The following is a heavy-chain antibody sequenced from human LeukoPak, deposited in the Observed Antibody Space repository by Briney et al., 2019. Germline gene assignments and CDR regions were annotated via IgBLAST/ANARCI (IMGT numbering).Heavy chain of an antibody. CDR1: GYTFTGYY. CDR2: INPNSGGT. Sequence: ASVKVSCKASGYTFTGYYMHWVRQAPGQGLEWMGWINPNSGGTNYAQKFPGRVTMTRDTSISTAYMELSRLRSDDTAVYYCATLPPGYSLESDAFDIWGQGTMVTVSS. J-gene: IGHJ3*02. V-gene: IGHV1-2*02. CDR3: ATLPPGYSLESDAFDI. D-gene: IGHD5-18*01.